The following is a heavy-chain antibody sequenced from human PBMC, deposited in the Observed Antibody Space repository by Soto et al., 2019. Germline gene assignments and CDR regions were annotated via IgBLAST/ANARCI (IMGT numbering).Heavy chain of an antibody. CDR2: INHSGGT. CDR1: GGSFSGYY. D-gene: IGHD2-15*01. V-gene: IGHV4-34*01. CDR3: ARWGSGRERYFDY. Sequence: QVQLQQWGAGLLKPSETLSLTCAVYGGSFSGYYWSWIRQPPGKGLEWIGEINHSGGTNYNPSLKSRVTISVDTSKNQFSLKLSSVTAADTAVYYCARWGSGRERYFDYWGQGTLVTVSS. J-gene: IGHJ4*02.